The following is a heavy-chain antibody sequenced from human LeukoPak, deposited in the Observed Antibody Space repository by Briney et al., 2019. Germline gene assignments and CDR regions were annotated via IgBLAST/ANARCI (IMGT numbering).Heavy chain of an antibody. CDR2: ISERGSVQ. Sequence: GGSLRLSCAASGFTFSGYWMNWVRQSPGKGLEWVANISERGSVQHYVDSVEGRFTISRDNAKNSLDLQMHSLRAEDTAVYYCARGRDKGVSADYYYHMDVWGEGTTVTVSS. V-gene: IGHV3-7*01. J-gene: IGHJ6*03. D-gene: IGHD2-2*01. CDR3: ARGRDKGVSADYYYHMDV. CDR1: GFTFSGYW.